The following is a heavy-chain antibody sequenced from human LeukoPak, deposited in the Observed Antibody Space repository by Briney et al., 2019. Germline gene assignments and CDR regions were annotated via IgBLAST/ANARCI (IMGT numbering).Heavy chain of an antibody. V-gene: IGHV1-69*04. CDR3: ARDGDYGDPTWFDP. D-gene: IGHD4-17*01. CDR1: GGTFSSYA. Sequence: ASVKVSCKASGGTFSSYAISWVRQAPGQGLEWIGRIIPILGIANYAQKFQGRVTITADKSTSTAYMELSSLRSEDTAVYYCARDGDYGDPTWFDPWGQGTLVTVSS. CDR2: IIPILGIA. J-gene: IGHJ5*02.